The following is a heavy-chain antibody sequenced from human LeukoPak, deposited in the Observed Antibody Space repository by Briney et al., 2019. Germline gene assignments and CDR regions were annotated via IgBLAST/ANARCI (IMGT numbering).Heavy chain of an antibody. V-gene: IGHV4-4*02. CDR1: GGSISSSNW. Sequence: PSETLSLTCAVSGGSISSSNWWSWVRQPPGKGLEWIGEIYHSGSTNYNPSLKSRVTISVDKSKNQFSLKLSSVTAADTAVYYCARSSDEWELPTFDYWGQGTLVTVSS. CDR3: ARSSDEWELPTFDY. J-gene: IGHJ4*02. CDR2: IYHSGST. D-gene: IGHD1-26*01.